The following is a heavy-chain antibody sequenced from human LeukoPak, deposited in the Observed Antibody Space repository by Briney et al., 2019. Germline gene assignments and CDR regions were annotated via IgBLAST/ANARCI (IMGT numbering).Heavy chain of an antibody. Sequence: PGGSLRLSCAASTLTFSSYWMSWVRQAPGRGLEWVANIKEDGSEQYYVDSVKGRFTISRDNAKNSLYLQMNSLRGEDTALYFCAKDLAGCSDSWGQGTLVTVSS. CDR3: AKDLAGCSDS. J-gene: IGHJ4*02. CDR1: TLTFSSYW. CDR2: IKEDGSEQ. D-gene: IGHD2-8*01. V-gene: IGHV3-7*05.